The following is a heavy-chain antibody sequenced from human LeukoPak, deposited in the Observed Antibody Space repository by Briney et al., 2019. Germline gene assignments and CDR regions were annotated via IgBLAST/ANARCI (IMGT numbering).Heavy chain of an antibody. D-gene: IGHD3-9*01. CDR1: GLSVSLNF. V-gene: IGHV3-66*02. CDR3: ASEMRYDPLTGYYPLDY. Sequence: GGSLRLSCAASGLSVSLNFMTWVRQGPGKGLQCVAVIYIDGSTYDAESVRGRFSISRDSSTNTLYLQMNNLRTDDTAVYYCASEMRYDPLTGYYPLDYWGQGTLVTVSS. J-gene: IGHJ4*01. CDR2: IYIDGST.